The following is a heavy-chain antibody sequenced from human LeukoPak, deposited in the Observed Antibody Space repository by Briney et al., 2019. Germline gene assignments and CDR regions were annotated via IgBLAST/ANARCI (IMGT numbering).Heavy chain of an antibody. V-gene: IGHV3-74*01. D-gene: IGHD1-1*01. CDR3: ASDWKAWDY. J-gene: IGHJ4*02. CDR2: TNSDGSST. Sequence: PRGSLRPSCAASGSTSSSNWTDWVRQAPGKGLVWVSRTNSDGSSTSYAESVKGRFTMSRDNAKNTLYLQMNSLRAEDTAVYFCASDWKAWDYWGQGAPVTVSS. CDR1: GSTSSSNW.